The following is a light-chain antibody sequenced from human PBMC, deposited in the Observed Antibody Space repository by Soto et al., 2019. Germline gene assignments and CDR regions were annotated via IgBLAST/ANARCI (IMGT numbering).Light chain of an antibody. V-gene: IGKV3-20*01. CDR2: GAS. CDR1: QSVSSSY. CDR3: QQYGSSPRT. Sequence: EIVLTQSPGTLSLSPVERATLSCRASQSVSSSYLAWYQQKPGQAPSLLIYGASRRATGIPDRFSGSGSGTDFTLTISRLEPEDFAVYYCQQYGSSPRTFGQGTKVDI. J-gene: IGKJ1*01.